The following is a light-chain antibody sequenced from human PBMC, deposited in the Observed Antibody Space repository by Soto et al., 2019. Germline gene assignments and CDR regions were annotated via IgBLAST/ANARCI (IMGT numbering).Light chain of an antibody. CDR1: SSDIGGYNF. Sequence: QSALTQPASVSGSLGQSITISCTGTSSDIGGYNFVSWYQQQPGKAPKVLIYDVRNRPSGVSDRFSGSKSGNTASLTISGLQPEDDADYYCNSYRGISTYVFGTGTKLIVL. CDR2: DVR. CDR3: NSYRGISTYV. V-gene: IGLV2-14*03. J-gene: IGLJ1*01.